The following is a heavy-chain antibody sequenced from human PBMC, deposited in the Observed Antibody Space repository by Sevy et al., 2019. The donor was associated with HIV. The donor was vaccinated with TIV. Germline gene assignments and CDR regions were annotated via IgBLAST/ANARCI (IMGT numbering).Heavy chain of an antibody. CDR1: GFTFGTYT. J-gene: IGHJ4*02. CDR3: VGGNDREY. D-gene: IGHD3-22*01. Sequence: GGSLRLSCAASGFTFGTYTMNWVRQAPGKGLEWLSSIGRTGSDMYYGNSLRGRFTISRDNARDSVFLQMNSLRVEDTGVYYCVGGNDREYWGRGTLVTVSS. V-gene: IGHV3-21*01. CDR2: IGRTGSDM.